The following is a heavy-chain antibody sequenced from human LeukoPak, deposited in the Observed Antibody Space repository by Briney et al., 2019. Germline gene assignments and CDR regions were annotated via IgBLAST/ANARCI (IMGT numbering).Heavy chain of an antibody. CDR2: VYYNGST. CDR3: ARLQTWGYFDY. Sequence: PSETLSLTCTVSSGSISSYYWSWIRQPPGKGLEWIGHVYYNGSTNYNPSLKSRVTISVDTSKNQFSLKLTSVTAADTAVYYCARLQTWGYFDYWGQGTLVTVPS. V-gene: IGHV4-59*08. J-gene: IGHJ4*02. D-gene: IGHD7-27*01. CDR1: SGSISSYY.